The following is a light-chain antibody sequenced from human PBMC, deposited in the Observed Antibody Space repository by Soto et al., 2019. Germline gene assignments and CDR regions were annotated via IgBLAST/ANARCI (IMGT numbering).Light chain of an antibody. CDR2: SND. V-gene: IGLV1-44*01. Sequence: QSVLTQSPSASGTPGKRVSIPCSGTTSNIGTNTVSWYQHAPGTAPKLLIYSNDQRPSAVPGRFSGSKSGTSASLAISGLLSEDEADYYCATWDDSLNVVFGGGTKLTVL. J-gene: IGLJ2*01. CDR3: ATWDDSLNVV. CDR1: TSNIGTNT.